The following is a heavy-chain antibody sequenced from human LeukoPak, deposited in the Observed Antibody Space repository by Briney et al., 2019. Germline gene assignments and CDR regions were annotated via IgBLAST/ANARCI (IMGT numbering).Heavy chain of an antibody. Sequence: GGSLRLSCAASGFTFSIYSMSWVRQAPGKGLEWVPSISSTSIYIYYADSVRGRFTISRDNAENSLYLQINSLGVEDTAVYSCARVAAGAEAHTLHYHYMDVWGKGTTVTVSS. CDR1: GFTFSIYS. D-gene: IGHD6-13*01. CDR3: ARVAAGAEAHTLHYHYMDV. CDR2: ISSTSIYI. V-gene: IGHV3-21*01. J-gene: IGHJ6*03.